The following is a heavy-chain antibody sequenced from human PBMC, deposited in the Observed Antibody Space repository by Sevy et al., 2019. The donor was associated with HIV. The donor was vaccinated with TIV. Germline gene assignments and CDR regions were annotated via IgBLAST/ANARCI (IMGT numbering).Heavy chain of an antibody. J-gene: IGHJ4*02. CDR2: ISAHNGDT. D-gene: IGHD2-15*01. V-gene: IGHV1-18*01. CDR1: GYTFTSYR. Sequence: ASVKVSCKASGYTFTSYRVSWVRQAPGQGLEWMGWISAHNGDTHYAQKFQGRVTMTTDTPTITAYMDLRSLRSDDTAVYYCARAYCSRGSCYSLAYWGQGTLVTVSS. CDR3: ARAYCSRGSCYSLAY.